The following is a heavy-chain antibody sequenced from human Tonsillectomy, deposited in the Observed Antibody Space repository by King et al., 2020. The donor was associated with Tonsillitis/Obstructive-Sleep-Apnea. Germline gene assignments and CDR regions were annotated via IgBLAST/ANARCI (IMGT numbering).Heavy chain of an antibody. D-gene: IGHD2-2*01. J-gene: IGHJ4*02. CDR3: AKSSARGGDIVVVPGALDS. Sequence: VQLVESGGGLVQPGGSLRLSCAASGFTFSNYAMSWVRQAPGKGLEWVSGISGSGGSTYYADSVKGRFTISRDNSKNTLYLQMNSLRPEDTAVYYCAKSSARGGDIVVVPGALDSWGQGTLVTVSS. CDR2: ISGSGGST. CDR1: GFTFSNYA. V-gene: IGHV3-23*04.